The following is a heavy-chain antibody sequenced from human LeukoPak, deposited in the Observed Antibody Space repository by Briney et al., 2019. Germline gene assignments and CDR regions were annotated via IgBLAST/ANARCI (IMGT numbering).Heavy chain of an antibody. J-gene: IGHJ4*02. D-gene: IGHD4-17*01. CDR2: ISSGGDHT. Sequence: GGSLRLSCVASGFTFSSYAMSWVRQAPGKGLQWVSAISSGGDHTWYAGSVKGRFTISRDDSKNTLYLQMNSLRGEDTAVYYCXXXXDPTRVTTNFDNWGQGTLVTVSS. CDR1: GFTFSSYA. CDR3: XXXXDPTRVTTNFDN. V-gene: IGHV3-23*01.